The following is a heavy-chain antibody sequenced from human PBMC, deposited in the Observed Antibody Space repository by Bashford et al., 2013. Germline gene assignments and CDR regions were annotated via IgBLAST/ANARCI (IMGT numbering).Heavy chain of an antibody. D-gene: IGHD4-11*01. CDR1: GFTFSSYE. Sequence: GSLRLSCAASGFTFSSYEMNWVRQAPGKGLEWVSYISSSGSTIYYADSVKGRFTISRDNAKNSLYLQMNSLRAEDTAVYYCARLLTVTTHPWGQGTLVTVSS. V-gene: IGHV3-48*03. J-gene: IGHJ5*02. CDR3: ARLLTVTTHP. CDR2: ISSSGSTI.